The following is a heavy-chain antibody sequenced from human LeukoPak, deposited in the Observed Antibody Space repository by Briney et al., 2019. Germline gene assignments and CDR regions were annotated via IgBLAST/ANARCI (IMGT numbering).Heavy chain of an antibody. CDR3: ARASLYDNSAYYLDY. J-gene: IGHJ4*02. D-gene: IGHD3-22*01. CDR1: GFTFDNYG. V-gene: IGHV3-20*04. Sequence: GGSLRLSCAASGFTFDNYGMTWVRQVPGKGLEWVSGVNWNGGSTGYADSVKGQFTISRDNAKNSLYLQMNSLRAEDTALYYCARASLYDNSAYYLDYWGQGTLVTVSS. CDR2: VNWNGGST.